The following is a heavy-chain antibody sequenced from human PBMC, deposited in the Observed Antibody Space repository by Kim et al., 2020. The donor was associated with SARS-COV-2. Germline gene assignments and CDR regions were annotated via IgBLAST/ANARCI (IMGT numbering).Heavy chain of an antibody. CDR2: ITWNSGTI. CDR3: AKGMRFLDLLAYYMDV. J-gene: IGHJ6*03. D-gene: IGHD3-3*01. V-gene: IGHV3-9*01. Sequence: GGSLRLSCTASGFTFGDHAMHWVRQTPGKGLEWVASITWNSGTIGYADSVKGRLTLSRDNAKNSLYLQMDSLRPDDTGLYYCAKGMRFLDLLAYYMDVWGKGTTVTVSS. CDR1: GFTFGDHA.